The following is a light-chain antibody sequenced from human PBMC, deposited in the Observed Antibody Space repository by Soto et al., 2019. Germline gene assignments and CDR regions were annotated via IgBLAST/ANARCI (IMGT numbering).Light chain of an antibody. Sequence: QSALTQPASVSGSPGQSITISCTGSSSDVGGHDYVSWYLQYPGKAPKLIIYEVTKRPSGISDRFSASKSGNTASLTISGLQAEDEADYYCCSYTTTNSRVFGGGTKLTVL. CDR2: EVT. CDR1: SSDVGGHDY. J-gene: IGLJ3*02. CDR3: CSYTTTNSRV. V-gene: IGLV2-14*01.